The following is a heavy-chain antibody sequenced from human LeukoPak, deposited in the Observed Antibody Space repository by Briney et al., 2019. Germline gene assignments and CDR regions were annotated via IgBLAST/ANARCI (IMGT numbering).Heavy chain of an antibody. J-gene: IGHJ4*02. V-gene: IGHV3-69-1*01. CDR1: GFTFSDYS. CDR3: ARDGFNGNYYVGYYFDC. Sequence: PGGSLRLSCAASGFTFSDYSMNWVRLTPGKGLEWVSYISASGTIHYADSVKGRFTISRDNAKNSLSLQMNSLRDEDRGDYYCARDGFNGNYYVGYYFDCWGQGTLVTVSS. D-gene: IGHD4-23*01. CDR2: ISASGTI.